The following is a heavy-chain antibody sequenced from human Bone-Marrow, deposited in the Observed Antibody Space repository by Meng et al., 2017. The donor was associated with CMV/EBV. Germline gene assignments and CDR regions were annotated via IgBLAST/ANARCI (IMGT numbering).Heavy chain of an antibody. D-gene: IGHD3-16*01. V-gene: IGHV4-61*01. J-gene: IGHJ5*02. CDR3: ARGPMGGSFDP. CDR2: IYYSGST. Sequence: SETLSLTCTVSGGSVSSGSYYWSWIRQPPGKGLEWIGYIYYSGSTNYNSSLKSRVTISVDTSKNQFSLKLSSVTAADTAVYYCARGPMGGSFDPWGQGTLVTVSS. CDR1: GGSVSSGSYY.